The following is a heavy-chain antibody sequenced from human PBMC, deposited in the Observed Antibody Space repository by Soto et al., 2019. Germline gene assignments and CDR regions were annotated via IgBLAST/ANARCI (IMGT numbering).Heavy chain of an antibody. CDR1: GYNFTAYA. Sequence: ASVKVSCKASGYNFTAYAIYWVRQAPRQRLEWLGWINGGNDKTGYSQRFQGRLSITKKTSATTAFMXLSNLRSEDTAVYSCASVGYFDSDCFPRPYDYWGQGTMDTVSS. J-gene: IGHJ4*02. CDR2: INGGNDKT. D-gene: IGHD3-22*01. CDR3: ASVGYFDSDCFPRPYDY. V-gene: IGHV1-3*01.